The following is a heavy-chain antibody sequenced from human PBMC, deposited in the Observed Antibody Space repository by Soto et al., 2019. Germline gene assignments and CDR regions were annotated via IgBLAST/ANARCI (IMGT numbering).Heavy chain of an antibody. D-gene: IGHD6-19*01. CDR3: VRDGIALAGAFSLPAAPFDY. CDR1: GFTFSSYA. J-gene: IGHJ4*02. V-gene: IGHV3-33*01. Sequence: QVQLVESGGGVVQPGRSLRLSCAASGFTFSSYAMHWVRQAPGTGLEWVAVIWYDGSNKYYADSVKGRFTISRDNSKNTLYLEMNSLTAEDTAVDYCVRDGIALAGAFSLPAAPFDYWGQGTLVTVSS. CDR2: IWYDGSNK.